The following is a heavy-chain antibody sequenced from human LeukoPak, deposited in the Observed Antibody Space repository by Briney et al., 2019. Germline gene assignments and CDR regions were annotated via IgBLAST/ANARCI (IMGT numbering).Heavy chain of an antibody. D-gene: IGHD3-22*01. V-gene: IGHV4-39*07. CDR1: GGSISSSSYY. Sequence: SETLSLTCTVSGGSISSSSYYWGWIRQPPGKGLEWIGSIYYSGSTYYNPSLKSRVTISVDTSKNQFSLKLSSVTAADTAVYYCARDIRQWLLRGYYFDYWGQGTLVTVSS. CDR3: ARDIRQWLLRGYYFDY. CDR2: IYYSGST. J-gene: IGHJ4*02.